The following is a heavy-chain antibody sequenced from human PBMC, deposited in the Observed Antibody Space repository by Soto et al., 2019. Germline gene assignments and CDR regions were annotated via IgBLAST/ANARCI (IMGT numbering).Heavy chain of an antibody. D-gene: IGHD2-21*02. J-gene: IGHJ6*02. CDR3: VREDDGGDRDYYGLDV. CDR1: GGSISSYY. CDR2: IYYSGST. Sequence: PSETLSLTCTVSGGSISSYYWSWIRQPPGKGLEWIGYIYYSGSTNYNPSLKSRVTISVDTSKNQFSLKLSSVTAADTAVYFCVREDDGGDRDYYGLDVWGQGTMVTVSS. V-gene: IGHV4-59*08.